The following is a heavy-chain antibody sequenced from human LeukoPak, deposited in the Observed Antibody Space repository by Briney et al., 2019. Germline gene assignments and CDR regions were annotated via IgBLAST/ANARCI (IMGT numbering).Heavy chain of an antibody. CDR2: IWYDGSNK. CDR3: AKGNWRYFDY. D-gene: IGHD1-1*01. CDR1: GFIFSSYG. J-gene: IGHJ4*02. Sequence: QPGGSLRLSCAASGFIFSSYGMHWVRQAPGKGLEWVAVIWYDGSNKYYADSVKGRFTISRDDSKNTLYLQMNSLGADDTAVYYCAKGNWRYFDYWGQGTLVTVSS. V-gene: IGHV3-33*06.